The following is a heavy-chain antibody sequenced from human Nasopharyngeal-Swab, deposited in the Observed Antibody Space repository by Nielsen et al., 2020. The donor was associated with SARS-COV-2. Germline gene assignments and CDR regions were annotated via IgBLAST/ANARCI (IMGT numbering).Heavy chain of an antibody. CDR3: ARVYCSSTSCFYGMDV. V-gene: IGHV1-8*03. CDR2: MNPNSGNT. D-gene: IGHD2-2*01. J-gene: IGHJ6*02. Sequence: ASVKDACKASGYTFTSEDINRGRQATGQGREWMGWMNPNSGNTGYAQKFQGRVTITRNTSISTAYMELSSLRSEDTAVYYCARVYCSSTSCFYGMDVWGQGTTVTVSS. CDR1: GYTFTSED.